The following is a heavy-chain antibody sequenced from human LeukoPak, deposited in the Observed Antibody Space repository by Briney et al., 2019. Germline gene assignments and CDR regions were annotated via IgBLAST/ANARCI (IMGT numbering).Heavy chain of an antibody. V-gene: IGHV4-59*01. J-gene: IGHJ4*02. D-gene: IGHD5-18*01. Sequence: PSETLSLTCTGSGGSISSYYWSWIRQPPGKGLEWIGYIYYSGSTNYNPSLKSRVTISVDTSKNQFSLKLSSVTAADTAVYYCARALGYSYEHWGQGTLVTVSS. CDR3: ARALGYSYEH. CDR1: GGSISSYY. CDR2: IYYSGST.